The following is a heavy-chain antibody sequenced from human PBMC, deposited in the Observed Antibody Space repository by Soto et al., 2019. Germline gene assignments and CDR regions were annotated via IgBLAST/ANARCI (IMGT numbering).Heavy chain of an antibody. Sequence: PSETLSLTCAVYGGSFSGYYWSWIRQPPGKGLEWIGEINHSGSTNYNPSLKSRVTISVDTSKNQFSLKLSSVTAADTAVYYCARGTLNIVLVPAAMGSNYYYYYGMDVWGQGTTVTVSS. CDR2: INHSGST. D-gene: IGHD2-2*01. CDR1: GGSFSGYY. CDR3: ARGTLNIVLVPAAMGSNYYYYYGMDV. V-gene: IGHV4-34*01. J-gene: IGHJ6*02.